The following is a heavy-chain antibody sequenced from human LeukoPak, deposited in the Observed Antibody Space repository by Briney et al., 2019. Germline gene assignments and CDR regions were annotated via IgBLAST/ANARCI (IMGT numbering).Heavy chain of an antibody. CDR3: ATDGAGFDT. CDR1: GFTFNDYY. Sequence: GGSLSLSCAASGFTFNDYYMSWIRPAPGKGLEWLSYINIGGTNTHYADSVKGRFTISRDNAKKSLYLEMNNLRAEDTAVYYCATDGAGFDTWGQGDLVTVSS. J-gene: IGHJ5*02. CDR2: INIGGTNT. V-gene: IGHV3-11*01.